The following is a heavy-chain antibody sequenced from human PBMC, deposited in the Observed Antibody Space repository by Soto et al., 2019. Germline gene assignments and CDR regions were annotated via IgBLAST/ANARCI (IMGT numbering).Heavy chain of an antibody. CDR3: ARGRILLIYGGSSDY. CDR2: IYYSGST. J-gene: IGHJ4*02. Sequence: SETLSLTCTVSGGSISSGGYYWSWIRQHPGKGLEWIGYIYYSGSTYYNPSLKSRVTISVDTSKNQFSLKLSSVTAADTAVYYCARGRILLIYGGSSDYWGQGTLVTVSS. D-gene: IGHD2-15*01. V-gene: IGHV4-31*03. CDR1: GGSISSGGYY.